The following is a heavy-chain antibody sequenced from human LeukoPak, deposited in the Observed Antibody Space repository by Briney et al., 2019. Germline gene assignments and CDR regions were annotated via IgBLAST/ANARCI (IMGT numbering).Heavy chain of an antibody. CDR2: IYTSGST. V-gene: IGHV4-61*02. J-gene: IGHJ4*02. CDR3: AREGYGDPLVY. CDR1: GGSISSGSYY. Sequence: SQTLSLTCTVSGGSISSGSYYWSWIRQPAGKGLEWIGRIYTSGSTNYNPSLKSRVTISVDTSKNQFSLKLSSVTAADTAVYYCAREGYGDPLVYWGQGTLVTVSS. D-gene: IGHD4-17*01.